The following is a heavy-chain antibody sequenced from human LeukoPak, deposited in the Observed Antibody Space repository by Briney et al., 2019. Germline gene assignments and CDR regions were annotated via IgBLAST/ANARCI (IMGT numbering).Heavy chain of an antibody. CDR2: MYYSGST. Sequence: SETLSLTCTVSGGSISSYYWSWIRQPPGKGLEWIGYMYYSGSTNYNPSLKSRVTISVDTSKNQFSLKLSSVTAADTAVYYCARVRRGSPDAFDIWGQGTMVTVSS. J-gene: IGHJ3*02. V-gene: IGHV4-59*01. CDR3: ARVRRGSPDAFDI. CDR1: GGSISSYY. D-gene: IGHD3-16*01.